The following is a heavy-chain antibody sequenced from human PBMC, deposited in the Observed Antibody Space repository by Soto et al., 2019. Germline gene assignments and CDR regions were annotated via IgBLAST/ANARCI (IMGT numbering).Heavy chain of an antibody. CDR3: ARGLCYYFDC. CDR2: ICDSGST. D-gene: IGHD2-21*01. J-gene: IGHJ4*02. CDR1: GGSISSGGYS. V-gene: IGHV4-31*03. Sequence: SETLSLTCTVSGGSISSGGYSGSWIHQHPGKGLEWVGYICDSGSTYYNPSLKSRGTISVDASKYQFSLKLSSVTAADTSAYSCARGLCYYFDCWGQGTLVTVS.